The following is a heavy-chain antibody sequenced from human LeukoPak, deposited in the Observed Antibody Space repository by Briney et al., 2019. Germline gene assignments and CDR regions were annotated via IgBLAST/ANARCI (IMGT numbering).Heavy chain of an antibody. D-gene: IGHD4-17*01. Sequence: QPGGSLRLSCAASGFTFSSYAMHWVRQAPGKGLEWVAVISYDGSNKYYADSVKGRFTISRDNSKNTLYLQMNSLRAEDTAVYYCARGNDYGDYVEFGALDYWGQGTLVTVSS. J-gene: IGHJ4*02. CDR2: ISYDGSNK. CDR3: ARGNDYGDYVEFGALDY. V-gene: IGHV3-30-3*01. CDR1: GFTFSSYA.